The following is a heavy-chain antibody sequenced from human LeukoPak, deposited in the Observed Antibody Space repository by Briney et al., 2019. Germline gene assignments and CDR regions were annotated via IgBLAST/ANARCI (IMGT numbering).Heavy chain of an antibody. J-gene: IGHJ4*02. CDR2: IYHTGST. CDR3: ARTYSETSIDY. Sequence: SETLSLTCTVSGGSISSYYWSWIRQPPGKGLEWMGYIYHTGSTNYNPSLKSRVTISVDASKNQFSLRLSSVTAADTAVYCCARTYSETSIDYWDQGTLVTVSS. V-gene: IGHV4-59*12. CDR1: GGSISSYY. D-gene: IGHD1-26*01.